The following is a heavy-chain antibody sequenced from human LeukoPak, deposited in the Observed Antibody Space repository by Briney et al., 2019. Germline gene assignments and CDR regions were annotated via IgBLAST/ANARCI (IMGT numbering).Heavy chain of an antibody. CDR1: GYTFTSYG. V-gene: IGHV1-18*01. J-gene: IGHJ6*02. CDR2: ISAYNGNT. CDR3: AREAVNYYYGMDV. Sequence: ASVKVSCKASGYTFTSYGISWVRQAPGQGLEWMGWISAYNGNTNYAQKLQGRVTMTTDTSTSTAYMELRSLRSEDTAVYYCAREAVNYYYGMDVWGQGTTVTVSS. D-gene: IGHD3-16*02.